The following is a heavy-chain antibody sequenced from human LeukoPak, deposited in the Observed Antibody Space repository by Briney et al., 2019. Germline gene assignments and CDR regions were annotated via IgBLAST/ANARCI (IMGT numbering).Heavy chain of an antibody. CDR3: ASGYCSSTSCYPYYMDV. Sequence: SVKVSCKASGGTFSSYAISWVRQAPGQGLEWMGGIIPIFGTANYAQKFQGRVTTTTDESTSTAYMELSRLRSEDTAVYYCASGYCSSTSCYPYYMDVWGKGTTVTVSS. V-gene: IGHV1-69*05. CDR2: IIPIFGTA. CDR1: GGTFSSYA. D-gene: IGHD2-2*01. J-gene: IGHJ6*03.